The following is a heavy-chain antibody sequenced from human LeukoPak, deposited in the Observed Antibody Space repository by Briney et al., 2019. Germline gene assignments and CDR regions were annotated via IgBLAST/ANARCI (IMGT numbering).Heavy chain of an antibody. Sequence: SETLSLTCTVSGGSISSSSYYWGWIRQPPGKGLEWIGSIYYSGSTYYNPSLKSRVTISVDTSKNQFSLKLSSVTAADTAVYYCARGKRDLDYWGQGTLVTVSS. CDR3: ARGKRDLDY. CDR1: GGSISSSSYY. V-gene: IGHV4-39*07. CDR2: IYYSGST. J-gene: IGHJ4*02.